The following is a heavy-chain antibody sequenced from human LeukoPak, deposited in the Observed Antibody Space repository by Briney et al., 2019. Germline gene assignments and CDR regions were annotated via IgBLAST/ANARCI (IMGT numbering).Heavy chain of an antibody. D-gene: IGHD3-22*01. Sequence: ASVKVSCNASGYTFTGYYMHWVRRAPGQGLEWMGWISAYNGNTNYEQKLQGRVTMTTDTSTSTAYMELRSLRSDDTAVYYCASLKNSYDSSGYLVTDAFDIWGQGTMVTVSS. J-gene: IGHJ3*02. V-gene: IGHV1-18*04. CDR3: ASLKNSYDSSGYLVTDAFDI. CDR1: GYTFTGYY. CDR2: ISAYNGNT.